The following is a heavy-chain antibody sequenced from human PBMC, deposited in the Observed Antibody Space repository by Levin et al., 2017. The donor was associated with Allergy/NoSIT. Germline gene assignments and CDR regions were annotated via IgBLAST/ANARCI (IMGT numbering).Heavy chain of an antibody. CDR1: GGSVSSGSYY. D-gene: IGHD3-3*01. J-gene: IGHJ6*02. CDR2: IYYSGST. Sequence: SETLSLTCTVSGGSVSSGSYYWSWIRQPPGKGLEWIGYIYYSGSTNYNPSLKSRVTISVDTSKNQFSLKLSSVTAADTAVYYCARGQHALSDFWSGYYYYYYGMDVWGQGTTVTVSS. V-gene: IGHV4-61*01. CDR3: ARGQHALSDFWSGYYYYYYGMDV.